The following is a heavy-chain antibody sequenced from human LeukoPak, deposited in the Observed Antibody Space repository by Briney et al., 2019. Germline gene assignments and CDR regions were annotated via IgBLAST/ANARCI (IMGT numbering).Heavy chain of an antibody. D-gene: IGHD2-2*01. V-gene: IGHV3-30*02. J-gene: IGHJ4*02. CDR3: AKVFEWLRGKQYQLLGDY. CDR2: IRYDGSNK. CDR1: GFTFSSYG. Sequence: RSGGSLRLSCAASGFTFSSYGMHWVRQAPGKGLEWVAFIRYDGSNKYYADSVKGRFTISRDNSKNTLYLQMNSLRAEDTAVYYCAKVFEWLRGKQYQLLGDYWGQGTLVTVSS.